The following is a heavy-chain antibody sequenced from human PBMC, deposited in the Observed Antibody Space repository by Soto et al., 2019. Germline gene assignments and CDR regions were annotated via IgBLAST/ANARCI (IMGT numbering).Heavy chain of an antibody. V-gene: IGHV1-18*01. CDR1: SYAFTTYG. D-gene: IGHD1-1*01. J-gene: IGHJ4*02. Sequence: QVQLVQSGGELKKPGASVKVSCKASSYAFTTYGITWVRQAPGQGLEWMGWIAVYNGDTNYAQNFQGRVTMTTDPSTSTAFMELRSLRSDDTAVYFCARVATTLVEAWSIDYWGQGTLVTVSS. CDR2: IAVYNGDT. CDR3: ARVATTLVEAWSIDY.